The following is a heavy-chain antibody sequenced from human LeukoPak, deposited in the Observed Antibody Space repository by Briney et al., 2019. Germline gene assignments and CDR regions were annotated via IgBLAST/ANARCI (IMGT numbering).Heavy chain of an antibody. CDR3: AYTRSIAAAGQGDY. Sequence: SVKVSCKASGGTFSSYAISWVRQAPGQGLEWMGGIIPIFGTANYAQKFQGRVTITTDESTSTAYMELSSLRSEDTAVYYCAYTRSIAAAGQGDYWGQGTLVTVSS. J-gene: IGHJ4*02. D-gene: IGHD6-13*01. CDR1: GGTFSSYA. V-gene: IGHV1-69*05. CDR2: IIPIFGTA.